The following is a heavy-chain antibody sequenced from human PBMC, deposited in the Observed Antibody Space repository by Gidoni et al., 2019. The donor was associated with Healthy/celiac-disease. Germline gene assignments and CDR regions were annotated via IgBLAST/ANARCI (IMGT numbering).Heavy chain of an antibody. CDR2: IKQDGSEK. V-gene: IGHV3-7*01. D-gene: IGHD6-13*01. CDR3: ARTPRLIGYSRAVQTFDI. J-gene: IGHJ3*02. CDR1: GFPFSSYW. Sequence: EVQLVESGGGLVQPGGSLRLSCAASGFPFSSYWMSWVRQAPGKGLEWVAKIKQDGSEKYYLDSVKGRFTISRDNAKNSLYLQMNSLRAEDTAVYYCARTPRLIGYSRAVQTFDIWGQGTMVTVSS.